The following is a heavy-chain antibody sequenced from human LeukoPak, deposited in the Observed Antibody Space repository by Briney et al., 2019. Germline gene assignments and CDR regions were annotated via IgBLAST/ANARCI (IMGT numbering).Heavy chain of an antibody. J-gene: IGHJ4*02. Sequence: GGSLRLSCAASGFTFSSYAMSWVRQAPGKGLEWVSAISGSGGSTYYADSVKGRFTISRDNSKNTIFLQMNSLRAEDTAIYYCAKRSATSSGYFDFWGRGTLVTVSS. CDR2: ISGSGGST. CDR1: GFTFSSYA. V-gene: IGHV3-23*01. CDR3: AKRSATSSGYFDF. D-gene: IGHD3-22*01.